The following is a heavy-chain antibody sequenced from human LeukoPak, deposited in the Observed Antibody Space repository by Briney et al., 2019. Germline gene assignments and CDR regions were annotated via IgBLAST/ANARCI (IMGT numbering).Heavy chain of an antibody. V-gene: IGHV3-49*03. Sequence: GGSLRLSCTASGFIFGDYAMSWFRQAPGKGLECVGVIRSRAYGGTTKYAASVEGRFTISRDDSKSLAYLQMNSLKTEDTAVYSCTRSPEPTTYYYFGYWGQGALVTVSS. CDR2: IRSRAYGGTT. D-gene: IGHD2/OR15-2a*01. CDR1: GFIFGDYA. J-gene: IGHJ4*02. CDR3: TRSPEPTTYYYFGY.